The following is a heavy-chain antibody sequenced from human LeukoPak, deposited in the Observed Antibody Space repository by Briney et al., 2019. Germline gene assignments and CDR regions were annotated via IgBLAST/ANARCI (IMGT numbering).Heavy chain of an antibody. D-gene: IGHD6-13*01. CDR1: GFTFSIYA. V-gene: IGHV3-23*01. CDR2: ISGSGGST. CDR3: EKDLRSSNYYFFDY. J-gene: IGHJ4*02. Sequence: GGSLRLSCAASGFTFSIYAMSSVRQAPGNGLEWVSVISGSGGSTYYADCVKGRFTISRDNSTNTLYLQMNSLRAEDTVVYYCEKDLRSSNYYFFDYWGQGTLVTVPS.